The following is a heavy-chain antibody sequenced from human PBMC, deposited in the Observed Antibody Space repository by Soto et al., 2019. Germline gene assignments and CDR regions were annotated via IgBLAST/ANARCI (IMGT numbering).Heavy chain of an antibody. CDR3: ARGFNDYGERHSAFDI. CDR2: IIPIFGTA. Sequence: QVQLVQSGAEVKKPGSSVKVSCKASGGTFSSYAISWVRQAPGQGLEWMGGIIPIFGTANYAQKFQGRVTITADEYTSTAYMELSSLRSEDTAVYYCARGFNDYGERHSAFDIWGQGTMVTVSS. V-gene: IGHV1-69*01. J-gene: IGHJ3*02. CDR1: GGTFSSYA. D-gene: IGHD4-17*01.